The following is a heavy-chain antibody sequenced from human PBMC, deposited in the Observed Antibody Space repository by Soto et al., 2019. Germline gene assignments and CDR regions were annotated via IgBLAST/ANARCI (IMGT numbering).Heavy chain of an antibody. CDR2: IYHSGST. Sequence: QVQLQESGPGLVKPSETLSLTCTVSGGSVSSGSYHWGWIRQPPGKGLEWIGYIYHSGSTNYNPSLKSRVTISVDTSKNQFSLSLTSVTAADSGVYYCARLSAAWFDPWGQGTLVTVAS. CDR3: ARLSAAWFDP. J-gene: IGHJ5*02. CDR1: GGSVSSGSYH. D-gene: IGHD6-19*01. V-gene: IGHV4-61*01.